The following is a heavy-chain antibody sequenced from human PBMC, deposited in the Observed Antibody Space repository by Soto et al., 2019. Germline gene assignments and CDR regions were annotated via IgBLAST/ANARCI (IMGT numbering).Heavy chain of an antibody. CDR1: GFSLSTSGVG. CDR3: VHRRMVYAIEDWFDP. CDR2: IYWDDDK. V-gene: IGHV2-5*02. J-gene: IGHJ5*02. D-gene: IGHD2-8*01. Sequence: SGPTLVNPTQTLTLTCTFSGFSLSTSGVGVGWIRQPPGKALEWLALIYWDDDKRYSPSLKSRLTITKDTSKNQVVLTMTNMDPVDTATYYCVHRRMVYAIEDWFDPWGQGTLVTVSS.